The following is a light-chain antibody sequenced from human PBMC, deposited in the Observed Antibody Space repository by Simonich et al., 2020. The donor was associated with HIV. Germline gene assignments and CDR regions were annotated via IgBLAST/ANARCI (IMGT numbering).Light chain of an antibody. CDR2: GAS. J-gene: IGKJ1*01. CDR1: QSVNIN. Sequence: EIVMTQSPATLSVSPGERATLPCRDSQSVNINLAWYQQKPGQAPRLLIYGASTRATGIPARFSGSGSGTEFTLTISSLQSEDFAVYYCQQYNNWPQTFGQGTKVEIK. CDR3: QQYNNWPQT. V-gene: IGKV3-15*01.